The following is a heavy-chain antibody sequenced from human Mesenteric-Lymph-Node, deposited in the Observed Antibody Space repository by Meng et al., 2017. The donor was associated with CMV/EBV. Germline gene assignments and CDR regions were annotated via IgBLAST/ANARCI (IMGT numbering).Heavy chain of an antibody. J-gene: IGHJ6*02. V-gene: IGHV3-33*01. CDR3: ARDSPTPHPDNYYYYGMDV. Sequence: GESLKISCAASGFTFSNYGMHWVRQAPGKGLEWVATIWYDGSNKYSADSVKGRFTISRDDSMNTLYLRMNSLRVEDTAVYYCARDSPTPHPDNYYYYGMDVWGQGTTVTVSS. CDR1: GFTFSNYG. CDR2: IWYDGSNK.